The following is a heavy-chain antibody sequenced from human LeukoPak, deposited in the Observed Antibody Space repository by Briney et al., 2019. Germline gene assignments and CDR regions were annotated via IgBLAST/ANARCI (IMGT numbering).Heavy chain of an antibody. Sequence: GGSLRLSCAASGFRFSDYWMCWVRQAPGKGLEWVANIKEDGAEKYYVESVKGRFTIFRDNAKHSLHLQMNSLRVEDTAVYYCASGMTEFDYWGQGTLVTVSS. CDR1: GFRFSDYW. CDR3: ASGMTEFDY. V-gene: IGHV3-7*01. CDR2: IKEDGAEK. J-gene: IGHJ4*02.